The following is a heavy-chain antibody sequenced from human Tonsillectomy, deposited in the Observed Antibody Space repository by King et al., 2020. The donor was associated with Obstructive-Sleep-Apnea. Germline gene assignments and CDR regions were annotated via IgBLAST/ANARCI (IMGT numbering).Heavy chain of an antibody. J-gene: IGHJ6*02. CDR1: GYTFTSYG. D-gene: IGHD5-18*01. CDR2: ISAYNGNT. Sequence: VKLVESGAEVKKPGASVKVSCKASGYTFTSYGISWVRQDPGQGLEWMGWISAYNGNTNYAQKLQGRVTMTTDTSTSTAYMELRSLRSDDTAVYYCAGATYSYGPYYYYGMDVWGQGTTVTVSS. V-gene: IGHV1-18*04. CDR3: AGATYSYGPYYYYGMDV.